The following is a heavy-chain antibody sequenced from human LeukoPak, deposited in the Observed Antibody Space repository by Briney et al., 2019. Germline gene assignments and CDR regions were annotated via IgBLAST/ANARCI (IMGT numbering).Heavy chain of an antibody. CDR1: GFTFSSYA. CDR3: AKGDVYNSNLDY. V-gene: IGHV3-30-3*01. D-gene: IGHD1-1*01. Sequence: PGGSLRLSCAASGFTFSSYAMHWVRQAPGKGLDLEWVTVLSYDANEYYADSVKGRFTISRDNSKNTLYLQMNSLTTEDTAVYFCAKGDVYNSNLDYWGQGTLVTVSS. CDR2: LSYDANE. J-gene: IGHJ4*02.